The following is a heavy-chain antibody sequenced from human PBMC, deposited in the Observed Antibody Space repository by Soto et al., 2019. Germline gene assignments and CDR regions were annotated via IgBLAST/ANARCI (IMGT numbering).Heavy chain of an antibody. V-gene: IGHV1-3*01. CDR3: ARIVTIFGVAHDAFDI. Sequence: ASVKVSCKASEYTFTNYALHWVRQAPGQRLEWMGWINAGNGNTKYSQKFQGRVTMTRDTSTSTVYMELSSLRSEDTAVYYCARIVTIFGVAHDAFDIWGQGTMVTVSS. J-gene: IGHJ3*02. D-gene: IGHD3-3*01. CDR2: INAGNGNT. CDR1: EYTFTNYA.